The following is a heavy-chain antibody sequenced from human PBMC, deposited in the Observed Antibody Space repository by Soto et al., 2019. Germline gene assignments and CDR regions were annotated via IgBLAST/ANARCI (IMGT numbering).Heavy chain of an antibody. D-gene: IGHD4-17*01. Sequence: QVQLVESGGGVVQPERSLRLSCAASGFTFSSFGMHWVRQAPGKGLEWVALIWYDGTIKYYADAVKGRFSISRDNSKNTLYLQMNSLRAEDTAVYYCARDFYSGVTIAGGYDYWGQGTLVTVSS. CDR1: GFTFSSFG. CDR2: IWYDGTIK. V-gene: IGHV3-33*01. CDR3: ARDFYSGVTIAGGYDY. J-gene: IGHJ4*02.